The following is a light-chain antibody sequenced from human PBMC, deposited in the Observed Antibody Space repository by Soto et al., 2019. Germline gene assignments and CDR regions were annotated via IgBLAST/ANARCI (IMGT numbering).Light chain of an antibody. CDR2: GRS. CDR1: QSISTNH. CDR3: EYYGTSIT. V-gene: IGKV3-20*01. Sequence: EIVLTQSPGTLSLSPGERVTLYCRASQSISTNHLAWYQQKPGQAPRLLIHGRSNRATGIPDRVSGSGSGTDFTLTFSRLEPEDFAVYYCEYYGTSITGGGGTKVDIK. J-gene: IGKJ4*01.